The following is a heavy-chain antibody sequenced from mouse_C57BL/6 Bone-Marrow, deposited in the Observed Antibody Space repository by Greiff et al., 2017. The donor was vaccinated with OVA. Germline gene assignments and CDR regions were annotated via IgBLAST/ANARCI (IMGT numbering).Heavy chain of an antibody. CDR2: IRNKANGYTT. V-gene: IGHV7-3*01. J-gene: IGHJ2*01. CDR3: ARYMIYDYASYYFDY. D-gene: IGHD2-4*01. Sequence: EVKLVESGGGLVQPGGSLSLSCAASGFTFTDYYMSWVRQPPGKALEWLGFIRNKANGYTTEYSASVKGRFTISRDNSQSILYLQMNALRAEDSATYYCARYMIYDYASYYFDYWGQGTTLTVSS. CDR1: GFTFTDYY.